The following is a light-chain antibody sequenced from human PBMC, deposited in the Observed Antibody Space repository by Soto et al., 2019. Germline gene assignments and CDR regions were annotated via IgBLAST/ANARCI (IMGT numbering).Light chain of an antibody. CDR2: DVS. CDR3: CSYAGSYGDV. Sequence: QSVLTQPRSVSGSPGQSVTISCTGTSSDVGGYNYVSWYQQHPGKAPKLMIYDVSKRPSGVPDRFSGSKSGNTASLTISGLQAGDEADYYCCSYAGSYGDVFGTGTKVTVL. CDR1: SSDVGGYNY. J-gene: IGLJ1*01. V-gene: IGLV2-11*01.